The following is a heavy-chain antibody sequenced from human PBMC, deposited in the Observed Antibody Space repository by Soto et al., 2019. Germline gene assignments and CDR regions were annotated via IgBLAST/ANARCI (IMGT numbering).Heavy chain of an antibody. V-gene: IGHV3-23*01. CDR1: GFTFSNYG. CDR3: SKGPPIGVVITYFDY. Sequence: LRLSCAASGFTFSNYGMSWVRQAPGKGLEWVSIISGTGGSTYYADSVKGRFTISRDNSKNMVYLQMNSLRAEDTAIYYCSKGPPIGVVITYFDYWGQGSLVTVSS. J-gene: IGHJ4*02. D-gene: IGHD3-3*01. CDR2: ISGTGGST.